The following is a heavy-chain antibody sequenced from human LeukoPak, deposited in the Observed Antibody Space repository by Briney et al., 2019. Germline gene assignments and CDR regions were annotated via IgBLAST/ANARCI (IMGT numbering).Heavy chain of an antibody. CDR1: GYTLTDLS. V-gene: IGHV1-24*01. J-gene: IGHJ3*02. CDR2: FDPEDDET. CDR3: ATYSPLSRDTTVIISWAAFDI. D-gene: IGHD2-21*01. Sequence: ASVKVSCKVSGYTLTDLSMHWVRQAPGKGLEWMGNFDPEDDETLYAQNFQDRVTMTEDTSTDTAYMELTSLRSEDTAVYYCATYSPLSRDTTVIISWAAFDIWGPGTMVTVSS.